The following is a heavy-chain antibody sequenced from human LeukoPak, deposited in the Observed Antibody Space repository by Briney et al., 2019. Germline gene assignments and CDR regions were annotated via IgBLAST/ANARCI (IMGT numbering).Heavy chain of an antibody. CDR3: ARGARWAYYFDY. Sequence: PGGSLRLSCAASGFTFSSYSMNWVRQAPGKGLEWVSSISSSSSYIYYADSVKGRFTISRDNANNSVFLQMNNLRAEDSAIYYCARGARWAYYFDYWGQGSLVTVSS. CDR2: ISSSSSYI. V-gene: IGHV3-21*04. CDR1: GFTFSSYS. D-gene: IGHD4-23*01. J-gene: IGHJ4*02.